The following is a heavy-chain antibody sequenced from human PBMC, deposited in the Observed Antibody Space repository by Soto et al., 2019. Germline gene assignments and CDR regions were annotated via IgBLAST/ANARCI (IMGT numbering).Heavy chain of an antibody. J-gene: IGHJ6*02. D-gene: IGHD3-10*01. CDR2: IKSDGSST. Sequence: PGGSLRLSCAASGFTSSNYWMHWVRQAPGKGLVWVSRIKSDGSSTSYADSVKGRFTISRDNAKNTLDLQMHGLRAEDMAVYYCARSVRSGGSPYYYYAMDVWGQGTTVTVSS. V-gene: IGHV3-74*01. CDR3: ARSVRSGGSPYYYYAMDV. CDR1: GFTSSNYW.